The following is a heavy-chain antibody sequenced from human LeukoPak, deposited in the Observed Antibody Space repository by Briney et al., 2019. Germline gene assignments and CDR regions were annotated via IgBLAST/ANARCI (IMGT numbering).Heavy chain of an antibody. CDR3: ARGDAARHPYYGMDV. CDR1: GYSFTNYW. CDR2: IYPGDSDT. D-gene: IGHD6-6*01. J-gene: IGHJ6*02. Sequence: ESLKISCKGSGYSFTNYWIGWVRQMPGKGLEWMGIIYPGDSDTRYSPSFQGQVTISADKSISTAYLQWSSLKASDTAMYYCARGDAARHPYYGMDVWGQGTTVTVSS. V-gene: IGHV5-51*01.